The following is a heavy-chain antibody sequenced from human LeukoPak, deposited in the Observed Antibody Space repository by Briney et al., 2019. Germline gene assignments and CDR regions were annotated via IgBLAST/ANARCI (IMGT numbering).Heavy chain of an antibody. V-gene: IGHV4-31*03. Sequence: SETLSLTCTVSGGSISSGGYYWSWIRQHPGKGLEWIGYIYYSGSTYYNPSLKSRVIISVDTSKNQFSLKLSSVTAADTAVYYCARESRYSGYDYGFDYWGQGTLVTVSS. CDR1: GGSISSGGYY. CDR2: IYYSGST. D-gene: IGHD5-12*01. CDR3: ARESRYSGYDYGFDY. J-gene: IGHJ4*02.